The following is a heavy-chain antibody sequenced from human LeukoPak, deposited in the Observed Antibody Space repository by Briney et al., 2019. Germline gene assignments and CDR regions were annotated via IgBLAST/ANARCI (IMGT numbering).Heavy chain of an antibody. Sequence: PGGSLRLSCAASGFAFSAYPMHWVRQAPGKGLEWVAVISYDGSNKYYADSVKGRFTISRDNSKNTLYLQMNSLRAEDTAVYYCAKPWGSYTWVDAFDIWGQGTMVTVSS. D-gene: IGHD1-26*01. CDR2: ISYDGSNK. CDR3: AKPWGSYTWVDAFDI. J-gene: IGHJ3*02. CDR1: GFAFSAYP. V-gene: IGHV3-30*18.